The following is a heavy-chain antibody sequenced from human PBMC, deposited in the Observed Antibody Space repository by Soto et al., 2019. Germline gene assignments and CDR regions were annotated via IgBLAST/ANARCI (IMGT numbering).Heavy chain of an antibody. J-gene: IGHJ4*02. CDR2: IIPSFGTA. D-gene: IGHD5-18*01. V-gene: IGHV1-69*01. Sequence: QVQLMQSGAEVNKPGSSVTVSCKASGGTFSSYAISWVRQSHGQGLAWMGGIIPSFGTANYAQKVQGRVTITADESTSTAYMGLSSLRSEDTAVYYCAREERDTAVDWGQGTLVTVSS. CDR3: AREERDTAVD. CDR1: GGTFSSYA.